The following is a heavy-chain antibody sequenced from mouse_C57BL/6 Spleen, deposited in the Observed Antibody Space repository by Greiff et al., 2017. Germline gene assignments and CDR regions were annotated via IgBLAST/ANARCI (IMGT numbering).Heavy chain of an antibody. CDR2: INPNNGGT. Sequence: EVQLVESGPELVKPGASVKIPCKASGYTFTDYNMDWVKQSHGKSLEWIGDINPNNGGTIYNQKFKGKATLTVDKSSSTAYRELRSLTSEDTAVYYCARNDGNPAWFAYWGQGTLVTVSA. CDR3: ARNDGNPAWFAY. V-gene: IGHV1-18*01. J-gene: IGHJ3*01. CDR1: GYTFTDYN. D-gene: IGHD2-1*01.